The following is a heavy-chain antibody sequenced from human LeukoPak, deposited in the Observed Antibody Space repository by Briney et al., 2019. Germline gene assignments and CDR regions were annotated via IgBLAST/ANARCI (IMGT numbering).Heavy chain of an antibody. CDR2: ISSTSSTI. CDR1: GFTFSAYG. Sequence: GGSLRLSCAASGFTFSAYGINWVRQAPGKGLEWVSYISSTSSTIHYADAVKGRFTISRDNAKNSLYLQMNSLRDEDTAAYYCARRSYGMDVWGQGTTVTVSS. J-gene: IGHJ6*02. V-gene: IGHV3-48*02. CDR3: ARRSYGMDV.